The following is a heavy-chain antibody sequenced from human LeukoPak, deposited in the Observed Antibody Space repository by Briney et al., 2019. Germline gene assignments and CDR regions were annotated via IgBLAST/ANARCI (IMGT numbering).Heavy chain of an antibody. V-gene: IGHV1-2*02. CDR2: INPNSGGT. Sequence: GASVKVSCKASGYTFTGYYMHWVRQAPGRGLEWMGWINPNSGGTNYAQKFQGRVTMTRDTSISTAYMELSRLRSDDTAVYYCARAFPYGWKKYYYDSSGYYYFDYWGQGTLVTVSS. CDR3: ARAFPYGWKKYYYDSSGYYYFDY. D-gene: IGHD3-22*01. J-gene: IGHJ4*02. CDR1: GYTFTGYY.